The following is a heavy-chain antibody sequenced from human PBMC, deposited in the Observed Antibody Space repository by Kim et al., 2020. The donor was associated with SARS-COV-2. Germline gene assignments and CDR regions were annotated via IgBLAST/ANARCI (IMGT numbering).Heavy chain of an antibody. J-gene: IGHJ4*02. CDR2: ITWDGGST. Sequence: GGSLRLSCAASGFIFHEYTMHWVRQAPGKGLEWVALITWDGGSTFYADSVKGRFTISRDNSENSLYMQMNSLTIEDSALYYCAKEKSRIWGYWGQGTLVTVSS. CDR3: AKEKSRIWGY. CDR1: GFIFHEYT. D-gene: IGHD3-16*01. V-gene: IGHV3-43*01.